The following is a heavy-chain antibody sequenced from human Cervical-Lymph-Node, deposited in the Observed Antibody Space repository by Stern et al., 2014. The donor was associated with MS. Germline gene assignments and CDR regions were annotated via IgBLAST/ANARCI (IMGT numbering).Heavy chain of an antibody. CDR2: IIPISGTA. J-gene: IGHJ6*02. D-gene: IGHD1-26*01. V-gene: IGHV1-69*01. Sequence: QVQLVESGAEVKKPGSSVKLSCKASGGTFSSYAISWARQAPGQGPERMGGIIPISGTANYAQKFQGRVTITADESTSTAYMELSSLRSEDTAVYYCARGELKEGLVRGMDVWGQGTTVTVSS. CDR1: GGTFSSYA. CDR3: ARGELKEGLVRGMDV.